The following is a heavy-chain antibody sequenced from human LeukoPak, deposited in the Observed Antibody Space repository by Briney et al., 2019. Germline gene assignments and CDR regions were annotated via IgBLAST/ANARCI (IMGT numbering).Heavy chain of an antibody. Sequence: PGGSLRLSCAASGFTVSSNYMSWVRQAPGKGLEWVSVIYSGGSTYYADSVKGRFTISRDNSKNTLYLQMNSLRAEDTAVYYCAKEIDILTGYTPFDYWGQGTLVTVSS. CDR1: GFTVSSNY. J-gene: IGHJ4*02. CDR2: IYSGGST. V-gene: IGHV3-53*01. CDR3: AKEIDILTGYTPFDY. D-gene: IGHD3-9*01.